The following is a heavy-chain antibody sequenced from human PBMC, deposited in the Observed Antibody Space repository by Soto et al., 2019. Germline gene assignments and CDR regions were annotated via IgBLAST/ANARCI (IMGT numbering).Heavy chain of an antibody. D-gene: IGHD5-12*01. CDR1: GYTFTSHG. V-gene: IGHV1-18*01. CDR2: INACNGNT. J-gene: IGHJ4*02. CDR3: ARERGYSGYDTFDY. Sequence: ASVKVSCKASGYTFTSHGISWVRQAPGQRLEWMGWINACNGNTNYAQKLQGRVTITADKSTSTAYMELSSLRSEDTAVYYCARERGYSGYDTFDYWGQGTLVTVSS.